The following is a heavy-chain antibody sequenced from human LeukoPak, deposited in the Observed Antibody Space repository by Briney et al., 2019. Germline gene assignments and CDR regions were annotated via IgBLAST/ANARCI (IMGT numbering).Heavy chain of an antibody. V-gene: IGHV1-18*01. Sequence: AASMKVSCKASGYTFTSYGISWVRQAPGQGLEWMGWISAYNGNTNYAQKLQGRVTMATDTSTSTAYMELRSLRSDDTAVYYCARDTGYDTSLWFDPWGQGTLVTVSS. CDR2: ISAYNGNT. CDR1: GYTFTSYG. D-gene: IGHD3/OR15-3a*01. CDR3: ARDTGYDTSLWFDP. J-gene: IGHJ5*02.